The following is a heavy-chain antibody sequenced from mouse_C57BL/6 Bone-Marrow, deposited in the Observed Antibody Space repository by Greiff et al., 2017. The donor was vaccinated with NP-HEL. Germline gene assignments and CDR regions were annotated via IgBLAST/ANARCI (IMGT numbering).Heavy chain of an antibody. Sequence: EVKLMESGAELVRPGSSVKMSCKTSGYTFTSYGINWVKQRPGQGLEWIGYIYIGNGYTEYTEKFKGKATLTSDTSSSTAYMQLSSLTSEDSAIYFCASYYYGSSPYWGQGTSVTVSS. D-gene: IGHD1-1*01. V-gene: IGHV1-58*01. J-gene: IGHJ4*01. CDR2: IYIGNGYT. CDR1: GYTFTSYG. CDR3: ASYYYGSSPY.